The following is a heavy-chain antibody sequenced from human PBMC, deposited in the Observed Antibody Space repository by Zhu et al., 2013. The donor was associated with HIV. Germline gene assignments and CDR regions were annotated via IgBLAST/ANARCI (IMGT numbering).Heavy chain of an antibody. CDR3: ARDLRGSSSWYTTSAEYFQH. CDR1: DTPSPTT. D-gene: IGHD6-13*01. Sequence: QLVQSGAEVKKPGASVKSPARLLDTPSPTTICTGCDRAPGQGLEWMGWINPNSGGTNYAQKFQGRVTMTRDTSISTAYMEVSRLRSDDTAVYYCARDLRGSSSWYTTSAEYFQHWGQGTLVTVSS. V-gene: IGHV1-2*02. J-gene: IGHJ1*01. CDR2: INPNSGGT.